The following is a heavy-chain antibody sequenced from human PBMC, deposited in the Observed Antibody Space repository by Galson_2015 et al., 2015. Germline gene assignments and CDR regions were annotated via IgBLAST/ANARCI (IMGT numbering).Heavy chain of an antibody. CDR3: ARDLGSGCYLVFDY. V-gene: IGHV6-1*01. Sequence: CAISGDSVSSNSAAWNWIRQSPSRGLEWLGRTSYRSKWYTDYAVSVKSRITINPDTSRNQFSLQLNSVTPEDTAVYYCARDLGSGCYLVFDYWGQGALVTVSS. CDR1: GDSVSSNSAA. CDR2: TSYRSKWYT. J-gene: IGHJ4*02. D-gene: IGHD6-19*01.